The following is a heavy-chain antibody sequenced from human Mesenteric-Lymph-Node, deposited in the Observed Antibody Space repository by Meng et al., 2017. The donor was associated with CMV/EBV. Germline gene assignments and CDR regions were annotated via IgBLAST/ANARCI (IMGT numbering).Heavy chain of an antibody. D-gene: IGHD5-18*01. J-gene: IGHJ4*02. CDR3: ARGITAMVTFDY. Sequence: CTVSGGFISSGGYYWSWIRQHPGKGLEWIGYIYYSGSTYYNPSLKSRVTISVDTSKNQFSLKLSSVTAADTAVYYCARGITAMVTFDYWGQGTLVTVSS. CDR2: IYYSGST. CDR1: GGFISSGGYY. V-gene: IGHV4-31*03.